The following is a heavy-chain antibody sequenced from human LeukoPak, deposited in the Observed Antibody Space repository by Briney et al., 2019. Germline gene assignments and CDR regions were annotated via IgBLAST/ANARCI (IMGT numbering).Heavy chain of an antibody. V-gene: IGHV3-23*01. Sequence: GGSLRLSCAASGFTVSSNYMSWVRQAPGKGLEWVSTISGNGFNTYYVDSVKGRFTISRDKSKNTVYLQMNSLRVEDTAVYFCANRGALGSGTYFFGFWGQGTLVTVSS. CDR3: ANRGALGSGTYFFGF. D-gene: IGHD3-3*01. CDR1: GFTVSSNY. J-gene: IGHJ4*02. CDR2: ISGNGFNT.